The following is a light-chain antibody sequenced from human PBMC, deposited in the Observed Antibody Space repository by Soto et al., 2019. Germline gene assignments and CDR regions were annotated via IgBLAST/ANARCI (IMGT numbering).Light chain of an antibody. V-gene: IGLV2-23*02. CDR3: CSYAGNGAWV. CDR1: SSDVGTYNL. Sequence: QSALTQPASVSGSPGQSITISCTGTSSDVGTYNLVSWYQQHPGEAPKLMIFEVSRRPSRVSDRFSGSKSGNTASLTISGLQAEDEGDFYCCSYAGNGAWVFGGGTKLTVL. CDR2: EVS. J-gene: IGLJ3*02.